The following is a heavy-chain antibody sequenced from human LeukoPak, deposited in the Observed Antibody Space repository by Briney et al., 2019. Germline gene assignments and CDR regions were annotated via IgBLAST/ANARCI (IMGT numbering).Heavy chain of an antibody. J-gene: IGHJ4*02. CDR2: VSGNNDNI. V-gene: IGHV1-18*01. Sequence: ASVKVSCKASGYTLTRYGISWVRQAPGQGLEWMGLVSGNNDNIDYAQKFQGRITMTTDTSTSTAYMELRSLRSDDTAVYYCAKYGTGYFDYWGQGTLITVSS. CDR1: GYTLTRYG. CDR3: AKYGTGYFDY. D-gene: IGHD2/OR15-2a*01.